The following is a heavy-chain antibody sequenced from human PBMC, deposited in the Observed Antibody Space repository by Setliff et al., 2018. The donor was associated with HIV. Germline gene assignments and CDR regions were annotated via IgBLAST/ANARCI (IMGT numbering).Heavy chain of an antibody. Sequence: SETLSLTCTVSGGSITGYYWSWIRQPPGKGLEWIGWIYYSGNTRYNPSLKSRVTISLDTSKNRFSLQLTSVTAADTAVYYCARHRRDTTAISDYWGQGTLVTVSS. D-gene: IGHD4-17*01. CDR2: IYYSGNT. CDR1: GGSITGYY. CDR3: ARHRRDTTAISDY. J-gene: IGHJ4*02. V-gene: IGHV4-59*08.